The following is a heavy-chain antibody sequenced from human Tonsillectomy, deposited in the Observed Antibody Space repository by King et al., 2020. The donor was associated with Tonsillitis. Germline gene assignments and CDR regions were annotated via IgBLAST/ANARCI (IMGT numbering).Heavy chain of an antibody. CDR2: ISSSTTYI. V-gene: IGHV3-21*01. D-gene: IGHD2-15*01. Sequence: VQLVESGGGLVKPGGSLRLSCAASGFTFSSYTMNWVRQAPGKGLEWVSSISSSTTYIYYADSVKGRFTISRDNAKNSLYLHMSSLRAEDTAVYYCASSTSIHDDGGSCEFSSDEYFDHWGQGTLVTVSS. J-gene: IGHJ1*01. CDR1: GFTFSSYT. CDR3: ASSTSIHDDGGSCEFSSDEYFDH.